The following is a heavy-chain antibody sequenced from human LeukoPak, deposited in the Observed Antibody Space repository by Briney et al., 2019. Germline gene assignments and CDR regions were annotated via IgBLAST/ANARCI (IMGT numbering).Heavy chain of an antibody. CDR3: AKANDYVLVDI. V-gene: IGHV4-39*06. J-gene: IGHJ3*02. CDR2: IFYSGST. Sequence: SETLSLTCTVSGGSISTSNFHWGWIRQPPGKGLEWIGNIFYSGSTYYSPSHRSRVTISLDTSRNLFPLKLNSVTAADTAVYNCAKANDYVLVDIWGQVTMVTVSS. D-gene: IGHD3-16*01. CDR1: GGSISTSNFH.